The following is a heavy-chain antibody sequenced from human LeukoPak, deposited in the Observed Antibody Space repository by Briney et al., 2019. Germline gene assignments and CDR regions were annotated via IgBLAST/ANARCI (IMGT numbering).Heavy chain of an antibody. CDR2: ISSTGGTT. Sequence: GGSLRLSCAASGITFSSYGMSWVRQAPGKGLEWVSSISSTGGTTYYADSVKGRFTISRDNSKNTLYLQMNSLRAEDTAIYYCANTPAVVIISFDFWGQGTLATVSS. D-gene: IGHD3-22*01. V-gene: IGHV3-23*01. CDR1: GITFSSYG. CDR3: ANTPAVVIISFDF. J-gene: IGHJ4*02.